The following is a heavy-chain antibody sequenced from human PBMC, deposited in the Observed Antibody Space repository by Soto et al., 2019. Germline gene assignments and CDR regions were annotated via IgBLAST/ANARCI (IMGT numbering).Heavy chain of an antibody. Sequence: EVQLVESGGGLVKPGGSLRLSCTASGFTFSNAWMSWVRQAPGKGLEWVGRIKSKTDGGTTDYAAPVNGRFSISRDDSKTPLFLQMNSLKTADTAVYSCTTGTTTIIRVDYWGQGTLVTVSS. J-gene: IGHJ4*02. CDR1: GFTFSNAW. CDR2: IKSKTDGGTT. D-gene: IGHD3-10*01. V-gene: IGHV3-15*01. CDR3: TTGTTTIIRVDY.